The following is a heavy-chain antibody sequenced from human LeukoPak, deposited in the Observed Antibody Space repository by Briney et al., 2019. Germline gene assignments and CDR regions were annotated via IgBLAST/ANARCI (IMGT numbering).Heavy chain of an antibody. CDR3: ARALPSSRYYFDY. J-gene: IGHJ4*02. V-gene: IGHV3-21*01. CDR1: GFTFRSYS. Sequence: GGSLRLSCAASGFTFRSYSMNWVRQAPGKGLEWVSSINSDSNYIYYADSVQGRFTISRDNAKNSLYLQMNSLRDEDTAIYYCARALPSSRYYFDYWGQGTLVTVSA. CDR2: INSDSNYI. D-gene: IGHD6-13*01.